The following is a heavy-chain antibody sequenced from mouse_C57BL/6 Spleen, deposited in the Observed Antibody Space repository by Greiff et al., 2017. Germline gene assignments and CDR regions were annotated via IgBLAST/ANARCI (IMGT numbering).Heavy chain of an antibody. CDR1: GYAFSSSW. CDR2: IYPGDGAT. D-gene: IGHD2-1*01. CDR3: ARGGNYWFAY. J-gene: IGHJ3*01. Sequence: QVQLKESGPELVKPGASVKISCKASGYAFSSSWMNWVKQRPGKGLEWIGRIYPGDGATNYNGKFKGKATLTADKSSSTAYMQLSSLTSEDSAVYFCARGGNYWFAYWGQGTLVTVSA. V-gene: IGHV1-82*01.